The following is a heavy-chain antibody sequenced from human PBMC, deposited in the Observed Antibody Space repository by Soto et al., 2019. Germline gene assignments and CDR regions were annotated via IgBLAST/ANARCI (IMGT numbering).Heavy chain of an antibody. CDR1: GGTFSSYA. J-gene: IGHJ6*02. V-gene: IGHV1-69*13. CDR2: IIPIFGTA. D-gene: IGHD4-17*01. CDR3: TSCFEPILRVTTVIQLGYYYGMDV. Sequence: WASVKVSCKASGGTFSSYAISWVRQAPGQGLEWMGGIIPIFGTANYAQKFQGRDTITADESTSTAYMELSSLRSEDTAVYYCTSCFEPILRVTTVIQLGYYYGMDVWGQGTTVTVSS.